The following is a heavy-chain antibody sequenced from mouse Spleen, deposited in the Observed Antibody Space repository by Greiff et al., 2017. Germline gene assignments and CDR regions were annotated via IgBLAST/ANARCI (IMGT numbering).Heavy chain of an antibody. CDR2: ISSGGGNT. D-gene: IGHD1-1*01. Sequence: EVQRVESGGGLVKLGGSLKLSCAASGFTFSSYAMSWVRQTPEKRLEWVATISSGGGNTYYPDSVKGRFTISRDNAKNTLYLQMSSLKSEDTAMYYCARHGGDYYGYWYFDVWGAGTTVTVSS. CDR3: ARHGGDYYGYWYFDV. V-gene: IGHV5-9-3*01. CDR1: GFTFSSYA. J-gene: IGHJ1*01.